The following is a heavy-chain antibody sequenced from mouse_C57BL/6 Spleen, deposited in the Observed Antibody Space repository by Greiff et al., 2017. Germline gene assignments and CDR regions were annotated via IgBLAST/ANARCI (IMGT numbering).Heavy chain of an antibody. J-gene: IGHJ2*01. CDR2: INPNNGGT. CDR1: GYTFTDYY. D-gene: IGHD2-4*01. Sequence: EVQLQQSGPELVKPGASVKISCKASGYTFTDYYMNWVKQSHGKSLEWIGDINPNNGGTSYNQKFKGKATLTVDKSSSTAYMELRSLTSEDSAVDYCARSDDYDGYYFDYWGQGTTLTVSS. V-gene: IGHV1-26*01. CDR3: ARSDDYDGYYFDY.